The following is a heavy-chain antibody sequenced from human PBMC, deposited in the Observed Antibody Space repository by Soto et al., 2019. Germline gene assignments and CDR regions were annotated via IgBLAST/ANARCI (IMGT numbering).Heavy chain of an antibody. CDR2: INDSGST. Sequence: KGLDWIGEINDSGSTNYNPPLKSRFDISVDTSKKQFSLKLSSVTAADKAVYYCARGRLSYGYLSSYNDYWGQGTLVTVTS. J-gene: IGHJ4*01. D-gene: IGHD5-12*01. CDR3: ARGRLSYGYLSSYNDY. V-gene: IGHV4-34*01.